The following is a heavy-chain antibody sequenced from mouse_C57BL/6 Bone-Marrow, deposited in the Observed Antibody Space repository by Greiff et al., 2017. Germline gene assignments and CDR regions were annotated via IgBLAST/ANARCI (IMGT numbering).Heavy chain of an antibody. D-gene: IGHD3-2*02. CDR3: ARQRRLSWFAY. CDR2: IYPTSGNT. Sequence: QVQLQQPGAELARPGASVKLSCKASGYTFTSYGISWVKQRTGQGLEWIGEIYPTSGNTYYNQKFKGKATLTADKSSSTAYMELRSLTSEDSAVYFGARQRRLSWFAYWGQGTLVTVSA. J-gene: IGHJ3*01. V-gene: IGHV1-81*01. CDR1: GYTFTSYG.